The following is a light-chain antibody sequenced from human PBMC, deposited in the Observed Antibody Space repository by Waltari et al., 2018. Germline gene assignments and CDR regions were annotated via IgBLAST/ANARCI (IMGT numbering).Light chain of an antibody. V-gene: IGLV2-8*01. CDR3: QSYDTSLRVV. CDR1: SSAVGGFDY. J-gene: IGLJ3*02. CDR2: EVS. Sequence: QSALTQPPSASGSPGQSVTISCTGTSSAVGGFDYVSWYQQHPGKVPRLMIYEVSKLPSGVPDRFSGSKSGNTASLAITGLQAEDEADYYCQSYDTSLRVVFGGGTKLTVL.